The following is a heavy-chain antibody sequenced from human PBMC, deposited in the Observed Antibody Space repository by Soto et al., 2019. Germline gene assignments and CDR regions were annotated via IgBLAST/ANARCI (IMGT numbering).Heavy chain of an antibody. D-gene: IGHD1-20*01. Sequence: EVQLLESGGGLVQPGGSLRLSCVASGFTFSIYNMNWVRQAPGKGLEWVSVITGSGDYTNYADSVKGRFTISRDNSKNPLYLQMNSLRAEDTAVYFCARRITSSFDYWGQGTLVTVSS. CDR2: ITGSGDYT. CDR3: ARRITSSFDY. CDR1: GFTFSIYN. V-gene: IGHV3-23*01. J-gene: IGHJ4*02.